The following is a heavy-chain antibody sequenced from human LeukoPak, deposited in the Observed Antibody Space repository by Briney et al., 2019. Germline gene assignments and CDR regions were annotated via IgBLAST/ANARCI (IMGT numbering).Heavy chain of an antibody. Sequence: SETLSLTCTVSGGSISSYYWSWIRQPAGEGLEWIGRIFGSGSTNYDPSLKSRLTMSVDTSKNQFSLKLTSVTAADTAVYYCARGSGSYPPLDYWGQGTLVTVFS. D-gene: IGHD3-10*01. J-gene: IGHJ4*02. CDR2: IFGSGST. V-gene: IGHV4-4*07. CDR1: GGSISSYY. CDR3: ARGSGSYPPLDY.